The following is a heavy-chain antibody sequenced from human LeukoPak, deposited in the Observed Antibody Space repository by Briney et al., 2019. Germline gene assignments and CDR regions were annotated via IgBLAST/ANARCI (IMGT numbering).Heavy chain of an antibody. V-gene: IGHV1-69*05. D-gene: IGHD3-22*01. J-gene: IGHJ4*02. Sequence: ASVKVSCKASGGTFNNYTISWVRQAPGQGLEWMGGIIPIFGTANYAQKFQGRVTMTRDTSASTVYMELSSLRSEDTAVYYCARGARREITMIEGSWGQGTLVTVSS. CDR2: IIPIFGTA. CDR3: ARGARREITMIEGS. CDR1: GGTFNNYT.